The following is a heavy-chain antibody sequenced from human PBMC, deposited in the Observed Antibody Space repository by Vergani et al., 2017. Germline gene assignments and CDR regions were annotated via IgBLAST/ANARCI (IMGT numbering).Heavy chain of an antibody. Sequence: EVQLLESGGGLVQPGGSLRLSCAASGFTFSNAWMSWVRQAPGKGLEWVGRIKSKTDGGTTDYAAPVKGRFTISRDDSKNTLYLQMNSLKTEDTAVYYCTTDYTVGATREDYWDQGTLVTVSS. CDR3: TTDYTVGATREDY. J-gene: IGHJ4*02. CDR2: IKSKTDGGTT. CDR1: GFTFSNAW. D-gene: IGHD1-26*01. V-gene: IGHV3-15*01.